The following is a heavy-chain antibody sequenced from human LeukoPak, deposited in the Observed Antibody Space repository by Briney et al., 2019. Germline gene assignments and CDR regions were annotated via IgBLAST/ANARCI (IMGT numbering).Heavy chain of an antibody. Sequence: PGGSLRLSCAASGFTFDDYAMHWVRQAPGKGLEWVSLISWDGGSTYYADSVKGRFTISRDNSKNTLYLQMNSLRAEDTAVYYCAILGATISFDYWGQGTLVTVSS. CDR1: GFTFDDYA. CDR2: ISWDGGST. V-gene: IGHV3-43D*03. D-gene: IGHD1-26*01. J-gene: IGHJ4*02. CDR3: AILGATISFDY.